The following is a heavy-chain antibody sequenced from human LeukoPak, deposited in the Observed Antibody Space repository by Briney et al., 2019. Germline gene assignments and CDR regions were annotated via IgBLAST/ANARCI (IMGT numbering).Heavy chain of an antibody. CDR3: AKERCSGGSCSTTPDY. V-gene: IGHV3-23*01. D-gene: IGHD2-15*01. CDR2: ISGSGDST. J-gene: IGHJ4*02. Sequence: GGSLRLSCGVSGFTFSTYAMSWVGQAPGKGLEWVSAISGSGDSTYYADSVKGRFTISRDNSKNTLYLQMNSLRAEDTAVYYCAKERCSGGSCSTTPDYWGQGTLVTVSS. CDR1: GFTFSTYA.